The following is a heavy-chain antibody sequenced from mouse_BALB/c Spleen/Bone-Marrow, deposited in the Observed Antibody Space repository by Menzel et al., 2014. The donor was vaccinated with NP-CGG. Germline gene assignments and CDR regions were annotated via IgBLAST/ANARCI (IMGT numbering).Heavy chain of an antibody. J-gene: IGHJ2*01. CDR2: ILPGSGST. D-gene: IGHD2-10*01. CDR1: GYTFSSYW. CDR3: ARGAYYGNYFDY. V-gene: IGHV1-9*01. Sequence: QVQLQQSGAELMKPGASVKISCKATGYTFSSYWIEWVKQRPGHGLEWIGEILPGSGSTNYNEKFKGKATFTADTSSNTAYMQLSSLTSEDSAAYYCARGAYYGNYFDYWGQGTTLTVSS.